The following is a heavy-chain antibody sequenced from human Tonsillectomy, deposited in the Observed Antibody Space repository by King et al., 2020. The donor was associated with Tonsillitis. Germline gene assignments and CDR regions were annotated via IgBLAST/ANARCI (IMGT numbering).Heavy chain of an antibody. Sequence: QLVQSGAEVKKPGSSVKVSCKASGGTFSSYAISWVRQAPGQGLEWMGGIIPIFGTANYAQKFQGRVTITADESTSTAYMELSSLRSEDTAVYYCARSAIRITIFGVVTEGWFDPWGQGTLVTVSS. CDR3: ARSAIRITIFGVVTEGWFDP. CDR2: IIPIFGTA. J-gene: IGHJ5*02. D-gene: IGHD3-3*01. CDR1: GGTFSSYA. V-gene: IGHV1-69*12.